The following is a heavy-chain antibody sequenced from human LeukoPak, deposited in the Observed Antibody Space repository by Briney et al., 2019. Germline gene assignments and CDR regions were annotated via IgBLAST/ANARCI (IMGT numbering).Heavy chain of an antibody. Sequence: SETLSLTCTVSGGSISTYFWTWIRQPPGKGLEWIGYIDYSAYTKYNPSLKSRVTISVDTSKNQFSLSLSSLAAADTAVYYCAREVSRGRSGYQIDYWGPGTLVTVSS. V-gene: IGHV4-59*01. CDR2: IDYSAYT. D-gene: IGHD3-22*01. J-gene: IGHJ4*02. CDR3: AREVSRGRSGYQIDY. CDR1: GGSISTYF.